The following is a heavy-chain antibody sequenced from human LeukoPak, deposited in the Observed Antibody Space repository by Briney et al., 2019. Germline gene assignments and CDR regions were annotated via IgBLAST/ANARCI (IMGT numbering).Heavy chain of an antibody. J-gene: IGHJ4*02. CDR3: AKGPAPRLGEFSYHALVDY. D-gene: IGHD3-16*02. CDR1: GFTFSSYG. Sequence: PGRSLRLSCAASGFTFSSYGMHWVRQAPGKGLEWVAVISYDGSNKYYADSVKGRFTISRDNSKNTLYLQMNSLRAEDTAVYYCAKGPAPRLGEFSYHALVDYWGQGTLVTVSS. CDR2: ISYDGSNK. V-gene: IGHV3-30*18.